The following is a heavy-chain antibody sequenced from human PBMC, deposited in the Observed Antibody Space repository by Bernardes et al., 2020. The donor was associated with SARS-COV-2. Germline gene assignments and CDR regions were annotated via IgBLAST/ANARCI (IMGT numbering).Heavy chain of an antibody. J-gene: IGHJ6*02. D-gene: IGHD2-21*01. V-gene: IGHV4-39*01. CDR2: INSGGNS. CDR1: CCSIGSSNYY. Sequence: SETLSLTCTVSCCSIGSSNYYWGWIRQAPGKGLEWIGSINSGGNSYYNPSLQSRVSESADTSRNQFSLRLSFVTAADTAVYYCAGSSCGIDCYIGGLRSWDYGMDVWGPGTTVTVSS. CDR3: AGSSCGIDCYIGGLRSWDYGMDV.